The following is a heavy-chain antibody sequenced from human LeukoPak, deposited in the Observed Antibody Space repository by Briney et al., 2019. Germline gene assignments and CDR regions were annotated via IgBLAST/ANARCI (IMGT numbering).Heavy chain of an antibody. CDR1: GITFGDYA. Sequence: GGSLRLSCTASGITFGDYAMSWVRQAPGKGLEWVGFIRSKAYGGTTEYAASVKGRFTISRDDSKSIAYLQMNSLKTEDTAVYYCARGSYQLLPRWFDPWGQGTLVTVSS. CDR2: IRSKAYGGTT. J-gene: IGHJ5*02. V-gene: IGHV3-49*04. CDR3: ARGSYQLLPRWFDP. D-gene: IGHD2-2*01.